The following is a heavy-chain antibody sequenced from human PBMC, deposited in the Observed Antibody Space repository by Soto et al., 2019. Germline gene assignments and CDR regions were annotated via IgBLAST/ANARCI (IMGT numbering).Heavy chain of an antibody. CDR2: IYYSGST. V-gene: IGHV4-31*03. J-gene: IGHJ5*02. CDR3: ARVHYYGSQTFDP. D-gene: IGHD3-10*01. Sequence: QVQLQESGPGLVKPSQTLSLTCTVSGGSISSGGYYWSWIRQHPGQGLEWIGYIYYSGSTYYNPSLNSRVTISVDTSKNQFSLKLSAVTAADTAVYYCARVHYYGSQTFDPWGQGTLVTVSS. CDR1: GGSISSGGYY.